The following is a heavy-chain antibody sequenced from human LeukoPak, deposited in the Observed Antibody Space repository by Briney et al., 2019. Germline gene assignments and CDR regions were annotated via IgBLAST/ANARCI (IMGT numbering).Heavy chain of an antibody. D-gene: IGHD3-22*01. CDR2: ISSSRSYI. CDR3: ARGLQPYHYYDSSGYYF. V-gene: IGHV3-21*04. Sequence: PGGSLRLSCAASAFTFSSYSMNWVRQAPGKGLEWVSFISSSRSYIYYADSVKGRFTISRDNAKNSLYLQMNSLRAEDTAVYYCARGLQPYHYYDSSGYYFWGQGTLVTVSS. J-gene: IGHJ4*02. CDR1: AFTFSSYS.